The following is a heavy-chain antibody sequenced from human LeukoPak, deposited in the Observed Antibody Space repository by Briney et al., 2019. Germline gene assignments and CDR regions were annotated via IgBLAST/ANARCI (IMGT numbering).Heavy chain of an antibody. CDR2: IWYDGSNK. V-gene: IGHV3-33*01. D-gene: IGHD3-22*01. J-gene: IGHJ4*02. Sequence: GRSLRLSCAASGLTFSSYGMHWVRQAPGKGLEGVAVIWYDGSNKYYADSVKGRFTISRDNSKNTLYLQMNSLRAEDTAVYYCARDSSGYFGDWGQGTLVTVSS. CDR3: ARDSSGYFGD. CDR1: GLTFSSYG.